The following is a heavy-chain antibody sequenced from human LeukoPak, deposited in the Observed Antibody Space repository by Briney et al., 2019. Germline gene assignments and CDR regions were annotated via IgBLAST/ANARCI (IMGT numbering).Heavy chain of an antibody. J-gene: IGHJ4*02. D-gene: IGHD2-8*01. V-gene: IGHV3-7*05. Sequence: PGGSLRLSCAASGFTFSSHWMTWVRQAPGKGLEWVANINQDGSEKYYVDSVKGRFTISRDNAKNSLYLQMNSLRAEDTAVYYCARVLMALSLRDWGQGTLVTVSS. CDR1: GFTFSSHW. CDR3: ARVLMALSLRD. CDR2: INQDGSEK.